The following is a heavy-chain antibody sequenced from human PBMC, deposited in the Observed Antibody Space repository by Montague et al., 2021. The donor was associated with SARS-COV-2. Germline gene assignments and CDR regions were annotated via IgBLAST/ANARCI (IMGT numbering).Heavy chain of an antibody. Sequence: SETLSLTCAVSGGSFTGFSWSWVRQPPGKGLEWIGRVTPSGTTNYNPSPRSRVTMSVDTSKNQFSLNLNSVTAADTAKYYCARTPTRPLSLDSWGQGTLVTVSS. CDR2: VTPSGTT. CDR3: ARTPTRPLSLDS. J-gene: IGHJ4*02. CDR1: GGSFTGFS. D-gene: IGHD6-6*01. V-gene: IGHV4-4*07.